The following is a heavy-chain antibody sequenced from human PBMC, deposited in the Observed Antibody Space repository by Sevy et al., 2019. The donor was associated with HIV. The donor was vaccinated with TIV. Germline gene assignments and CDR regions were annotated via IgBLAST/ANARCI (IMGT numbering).Heavy chain of an antibody. V-gene: IGHV3-74*01. CDR3: TRDGFYYDRSGYYNFDH. D-gene: IGHD3-22*01. CDR2: INSDETRT. Sequence: GESLKISCAASGFTFGSYWMHWVRQAPGKGLRWVSRINSDETRTRYGASVKGRFTVSRDNANKALYLKMNSLRVEDTATYYCTRDGFYYDRSGYYNFDHWGQGGLVTVSS. CDR1: GFTFGSYW. J-gene: IGHJ4*02.